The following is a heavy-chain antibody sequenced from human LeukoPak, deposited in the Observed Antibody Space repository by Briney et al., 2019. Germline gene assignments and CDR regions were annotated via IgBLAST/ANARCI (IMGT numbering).Heavy chain of an antibody. CDR3: AQHSGIYFTYYVAA. J-gene: IGHJ4*02. CDR2: VSSNSNYI. Sequence: GGSLRLSCAASGFTFSSYGMDWVRQAPGKGLEWVSNVSSNSNYIHYADSVKGRFTISRDNSANSLYLQMNSLRAEDTALYYCAQHSGIYFTYYVAAWSEGSLVSVSS. D-gene: IGHD1-26*01. V-gene: IGHV3-21*01. CDR1: GFTFSSYG.